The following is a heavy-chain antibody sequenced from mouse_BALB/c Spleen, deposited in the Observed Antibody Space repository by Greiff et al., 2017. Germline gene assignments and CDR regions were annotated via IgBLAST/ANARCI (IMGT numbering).Heavy chain of an antibody. CDR2: ISSGSSTI. J-gene: IGHJ4*01. CDR3: ARREVRLNAMDY. Sequence: DVMLVESGGGLVQPGGSRKLSCAASGFTFSSFGMHWVRQAPEKGLEWVAYISSGSSTIYYADTVKGRFTISRDNPKNTLFLQMTSLRSEDTAMYYCARREVRLNAMDYWGQGTSVTVSS. V-gene: IGHV5-17*02. CDR1: GFTFSSFG. D-gene: IGHD1-2*01.